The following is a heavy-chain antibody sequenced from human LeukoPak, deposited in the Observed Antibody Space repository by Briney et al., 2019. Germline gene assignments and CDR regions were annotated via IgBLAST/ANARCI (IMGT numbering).Heavy chain of an antibody. CDR1: GGTFSSYA. Sequence: ASVKVSCKASGGTFSSYAISWVRQAPGQGLEWMGGIIPIFGTANYAQKFQGRVTITADKSTSTAYMELSSLRSEDTAVYYCARAVPEGNYYGMDVWGQGTTVTVSS. CDR2: IIPIFGTA. V-gene: IGHV1-69*06. CDR3: ARAVPEGNYYGMDV. J-gene: IGHJ6*02.